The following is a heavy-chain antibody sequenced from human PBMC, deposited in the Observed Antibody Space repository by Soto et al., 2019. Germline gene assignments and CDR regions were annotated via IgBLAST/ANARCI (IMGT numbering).Heavy chain of an antibody. V-gene: IGHV3-30*18. CDR2: ISYDGSNK. CDR3: AKDRITMVRGVTSDLDP. D-gene: IGHD3-10*01. Sequence: PGGSLRLSCAASGVPFSSYGMHWVRQAPGKGLEWVAVISYDGSNKYYADSVKGRFTISRDNSKNTLYLQMNSLRAEDTAVYYCAKDRITMVRGVTSDLDPWGQGTLVTVSS. CDR1: GVPFSSYG. J-gene: IGHJ5*02.